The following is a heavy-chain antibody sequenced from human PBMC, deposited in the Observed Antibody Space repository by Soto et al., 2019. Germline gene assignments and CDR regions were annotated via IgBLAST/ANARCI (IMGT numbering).Heavy chain of an antibody. Sequence: PGRSLRISCAAYGFSFSRYRIHWVRQDPGKWLEWVAVIWYDGSNKYYADSVKGRFTISRDNSKNTLYLQMNSLRAEDTAVYYCAKGYSGYDCAFDYWGQGT. CDR2: IWYDGSNK. J-gene: IGHJ4*02. V-gene: IGHV3-33*06. CDR1: GFSFSRYR. CDR3: AKGYSGYDCAFDY. D-gene: IGHD5-12*01.